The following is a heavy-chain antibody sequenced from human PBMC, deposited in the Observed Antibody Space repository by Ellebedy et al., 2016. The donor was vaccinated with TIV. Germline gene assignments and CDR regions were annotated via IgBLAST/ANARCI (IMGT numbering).Heavy chain of an antibody. CDR1: GGSISSSSYY. CDR2: IYDSGST. V-gene: IGHV4-39*01. D-gene: IGHD6-13*01. Sequence: MPSETLSLTCSVSGGSISSSSYYWGWIRQPPGKGLEWIGSIYDSGSTYYNPSLKSRVTIFVDTSKNQFSVKLSSVTAADTAVYYCASHPGIAAAGRVDWFDPWGQGTLVTVSS. J-gene: IGHJ5*02. CDR3: ASHPGIAAAGRVDWFDP.